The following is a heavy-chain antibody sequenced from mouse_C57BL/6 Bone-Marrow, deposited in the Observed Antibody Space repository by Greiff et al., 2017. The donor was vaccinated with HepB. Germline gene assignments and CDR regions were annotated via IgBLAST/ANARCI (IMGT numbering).Heavy chain of an antibody. D-gene: IGHD2-4*01. V-gene: IGHV5-4*01. CDR3: ARDRGYYDNTGYFDY. Sequence: VHLVASGGGLVKPGGSLKLSCAASGFPFSSYAMSWVRPTPEKRLEWVATISDGGSYTYYPDNVKGRFPISRDNAKNNLYLQMSHLKSEDTAMDYCARDRGYYDNTGYFDYWGQGTTLTVSS. CDR2: ISDGGSYT. J-gene: IGHJ2*01. CDR1: GFPFSSYA.